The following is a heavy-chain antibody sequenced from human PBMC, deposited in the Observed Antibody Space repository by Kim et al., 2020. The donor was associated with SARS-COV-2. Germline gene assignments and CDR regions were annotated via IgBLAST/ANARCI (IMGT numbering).Heavy chain of an antibody. CDR3: ARDPSTVGYYGMDV. D-gene: IGHD4-17*01. V-gene: IGHV3-11*01. Sequence: YADTVKGRFTISRDNAKNSLYLEMNSLRADDTAVYYCARDPSTVGYYGMDVWGQGTTVTVSS. J-gene: IGHJ6*02.